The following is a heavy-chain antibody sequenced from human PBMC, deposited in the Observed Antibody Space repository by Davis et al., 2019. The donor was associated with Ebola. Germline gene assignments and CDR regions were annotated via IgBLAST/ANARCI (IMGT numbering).Heavy chain of an antibody. CDR3: ASSGGGDSSGYYRYYYYYGMDV. Sequence: AASVKVSCKASGYTFTGYYMHWVRQAPGQGLEWMGRIIPILGIANYAQKFQGRVTITADKSTSTAYMELSSLRSEDTAVYYCASSGGGDSSGYYRYYYYYGMDVWGQGTTVTVSS. CDR1: GYTFTGYY. CDR2: IIPILGIA. V-gene: IGHV1-69*02. J-gene: IGHJ6*02. D-gene: IGHD3-22*01.